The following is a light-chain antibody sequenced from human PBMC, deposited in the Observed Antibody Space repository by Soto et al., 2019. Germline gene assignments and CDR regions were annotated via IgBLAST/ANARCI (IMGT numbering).Light chain of an antibody. CDR2: DAS. CDR1: QDISNY. J-gene: IGKJ5*01. V-gene: IGKV1-33*01. Sequence: DIQMTQSPSSLSASVGDRVTITCQASQDISNYLNWYQQKPGKAPKLLIYDASNLQTGVPSRFSGSGAGTDFTYPISSLQPEDIATYDCQQYDNLPVAFGQGTRLEIK. CDR3: QQYDNLPVA.